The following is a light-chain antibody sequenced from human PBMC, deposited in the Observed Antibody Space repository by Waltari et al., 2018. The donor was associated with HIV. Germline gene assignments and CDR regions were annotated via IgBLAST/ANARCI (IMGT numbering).Light chain of an antibody. CDR3: QVWDISSDHVV. CDR1: NIGSKS. J-gene: IGLJ2*01. CDR2: YDS. Sequence: SYVLTQPPSVSVAPGKTARITCGGTNIGSKSVHWYQQKPGQAPLLVIYYDSARPSGIPERFSGSNSGNTATLTISRVEAGDEADYYCQVWDISSDHVVFGGGTNLTVL. V-gene: IGLV3-21*04.